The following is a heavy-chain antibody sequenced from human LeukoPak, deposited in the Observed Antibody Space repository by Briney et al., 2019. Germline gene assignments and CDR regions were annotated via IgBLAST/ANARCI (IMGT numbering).Heavy chain of an antibody. CDR2: IIPFFGTA. D-gene: IGHD3-3*01. CDR1: GGTFSSYA. J-gene: IGHJ6*02. CDR3: ARENELRFLEWPTDYYYYGMDV. Sequence: SVKVSCKASGGTFSSYAISWVRQAPGQGLEWMGGIIPFFGTANYAQKFQGRVTITADESTSTAYMELSSLRSEDTAVYYCARENELRFLEWPTDYYYYGMDVWGQGTTVTVSS. V-gene: IGHV1-69*13.